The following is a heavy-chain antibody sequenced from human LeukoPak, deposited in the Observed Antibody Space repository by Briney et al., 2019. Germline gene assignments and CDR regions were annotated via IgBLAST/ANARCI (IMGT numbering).Heavy chain of an antibody. CDR2: IYPGDSDT. J-gene: IGHJ3*02. D-gene: IGHD4-23*01. V-gene: IGHV5-51*01. Sequence: GESLQISFKGSGYSFNTYWIGWVRPMPGKGLAWMGIIYPGDSDTRYSPSFQGQVTISADKSISTVYLQWSSLKASDTAMYYCASPAVITSNDPFDNWGQGTMVTVSS. CDR3: ASPAVITSNDPFDN. CDR1: GYSFNTYW.